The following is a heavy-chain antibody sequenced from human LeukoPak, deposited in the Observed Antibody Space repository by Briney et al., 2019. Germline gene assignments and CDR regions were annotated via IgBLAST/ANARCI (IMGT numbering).Heavy chain of an antibody. V-gene: IGHV4-59*13. CDR2: IYYRLST. CDR3: ARDLNWLDP. CDR1: GGSISSYY. J-gene: IGHJ5*02. Sequence: PSETLSLTCTVSGGSISSYYWSWIRQPPGKGLEWIGPIYYRLSTNYNPSLNSRLTISLDTSKNQLSLKLSSVTAADTAVYYCARDLNWLDPWGQGTLVTVSS.